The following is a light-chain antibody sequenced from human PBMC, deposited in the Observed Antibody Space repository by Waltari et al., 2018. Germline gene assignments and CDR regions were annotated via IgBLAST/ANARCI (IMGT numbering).Light chain of an antibody. CDR2: EVS. CDR3: CSYAGSRGLV. V-gene: IGLV2-23*02. Sequence: QSALTQPASVSGSPGQSITISCTGTSRDVGSYNLVSWYQQHPGKAPKLMIYEVSKRPSGVSNRFSGSKSGNTASLTISGLQAEDEADYYCCSYAGSRGLVFGSGTKVTVL. CDR1: SRDVGSYNL. J-gene: IGLJ6*01.